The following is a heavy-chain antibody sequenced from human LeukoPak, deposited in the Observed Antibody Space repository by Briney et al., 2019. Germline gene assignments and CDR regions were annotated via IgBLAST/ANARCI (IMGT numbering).Heavy chain of an antibody. CDR1: GFTFSSYW. CDR2: INSDGSST. Sequence: GGSLRRSCAASGFTFSSYWMHWVRQAPGKGLVWVSRINSDGSSTSYADSVKGRFTISRDNAKNTLYLQMNSLRAEDTAVYYCAREYSSGWKYNWFDPWGQGTLVTVSS. J-gene: IGHJ5*02. V-gene: IGHV3-74*01. CDR3: AREYSSGWKYNWFDP. D-gene: IGHD6-19*01.